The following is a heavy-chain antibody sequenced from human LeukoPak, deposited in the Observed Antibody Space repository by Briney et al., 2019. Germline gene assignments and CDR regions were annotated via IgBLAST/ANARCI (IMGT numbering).Heavy chain of an antibody. CDR3: ARDLGYCTNGVCHTRFDY. V-gene: IGHV3-48*01. Sequence: QPGGSLRLSCAGSGFTFSSYSKNWVRQAPGKGLEWVSYIISSGSVIYYADSVKGRFTISRDNAKNSLSLQMNSLRAEDTAVYYCARDLGYCTNGVCHTRFDYWGQGALVTVSS. J-gene: IGHJ4*02. CDR2: IISSGSVI. CDR1: GFTFSSYS. D-gene: IGHD2-8*01.